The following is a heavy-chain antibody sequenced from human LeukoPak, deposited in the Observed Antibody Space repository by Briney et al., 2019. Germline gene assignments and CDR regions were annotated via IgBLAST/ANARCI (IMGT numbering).Heavy chain of an antibody. CDR3: AREGWELLRAFDI. CDR2: INPYSGAI. J-gene: IGHJ3*02. Sequence: ASVKVSCKSSGFTFTDEYIHWVRQAPGQGLEWMGWINPYSGAINYAQKFQGRVTLTRDTSISVVYMELSSLRSDDTAVYYCAREGWELLRAFDIWGQGTMVTVSS. CDR1: GFTFTDEY. V-gene: IGHV1-2*02. D-gene: IGHD1-26*01.